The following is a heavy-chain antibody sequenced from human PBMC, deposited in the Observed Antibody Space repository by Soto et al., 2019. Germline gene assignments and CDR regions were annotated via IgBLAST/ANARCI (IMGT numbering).Heavy chain of an antibody. V-gene: IGHV4-34*01. CDR3: ARGNIAAALVY. Sequence: QVQLQQWGAGLLKPSETLSLTCAVYGGSISGHYWNWIRQPPGKGLEWIGEINHSGRTNYNPSLKSRVTISVDTSKNQFPLNLGSVTAADTAVYYCARGNIAAALVYWGQGTLVTVSS. CDR2: INHSGRT. J-gene: IGHJ4*02. CDR1: GGSISGHY. D-gene: IGHD6-13*01.